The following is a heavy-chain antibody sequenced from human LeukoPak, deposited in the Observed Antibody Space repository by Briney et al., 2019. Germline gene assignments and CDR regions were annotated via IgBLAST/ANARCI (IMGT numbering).Heavy chain of an antibody. CDR1: GGSIRSYY. V-gene: IGHV4-59*08. J-gene: IGHJ4*02. D-gene: IGHD5-12*01. Sequence: SETLSLTCTVSGGSIRSYYWNWIRQPPGKGLEWIGYIYYTGTTNYNPSLKSRVTISVDTSKNQFSLNLNSVTAADTAVYYCARRLGFRIDYWGQGTLVTVSS. CDR3: ARRLGFRIDY. CDR2: IYYTGTT.